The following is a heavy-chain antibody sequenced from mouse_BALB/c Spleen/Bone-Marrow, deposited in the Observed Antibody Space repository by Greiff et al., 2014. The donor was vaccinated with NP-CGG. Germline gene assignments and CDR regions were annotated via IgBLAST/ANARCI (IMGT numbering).Heavy chain of an antibody. CDR3: ARDYYGSSYGFAY. J-gene: IGHJ3*01. V-gene: IGHV1-18*01. CDR2: INPYNGGT. CDR1: GYSFTGYT. Sequence: EVQLVESGPELVKPGASMKISCKASGYSFTGYTMNWVKQSHGKSLERIGLINPYNGGTSYNQKFKGKATLTVDKSSSTAYMELLSLTSEDSAVYYCARDYYGSSYGFAYWGQGTLVTVSA. D-gene: IGHD1-1*01.